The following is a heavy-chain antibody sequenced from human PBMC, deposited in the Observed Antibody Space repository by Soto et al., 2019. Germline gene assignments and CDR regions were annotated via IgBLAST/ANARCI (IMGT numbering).Heavy chain of an antibody. D-gene: IGHD3-3*01. CDR1: GYSFTSYW. V-gene: IGHV5-51*01. J-gene: IGHJ4*02. CDR3: ARRKEDDFWSGYSPYYFDC. CDR2: IYPGDSDT. Sequence: PGESLKISCKGSGYSFTSYWIGWVRQIPGKGLEWMGIIYPGDSDTRYSPSFQGQVTISADKSISTAYLQWSSLKASDTAMYYCARRKEDDFWSGYSPYYFDCWGQGTLVTSPQ.